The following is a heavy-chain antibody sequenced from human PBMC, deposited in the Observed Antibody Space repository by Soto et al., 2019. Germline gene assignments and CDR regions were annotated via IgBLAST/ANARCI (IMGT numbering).Heavy chain of an antibody. V-gene: IGHV4-39*01. Sequence: AETLSLTCAVYGGSFSSYYWGWIRQPPGKGLEWIGSIYYSGSTYYNPSLKSRVTISVDTSKNQFSLKLSSVTAADTAVYYCARRESCSSTSCYVGLALYAFDIWGQGTMVTVSS. CDR3: ARRESCSSTSCYVGLALYAFDI. CDR1: GGSFSSYY. D-gene: IGHD2-2*01. CDR2: IYYSGST. J-gene: IGHJ3*02.